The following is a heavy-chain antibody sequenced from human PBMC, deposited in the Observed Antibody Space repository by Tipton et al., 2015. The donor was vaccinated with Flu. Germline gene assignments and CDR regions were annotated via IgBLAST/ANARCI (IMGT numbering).Heavy chain of an antibody. Sequence: AVSGFTVSTSYMSWVRQPPGKGLEWVSIVYDDGRTYYADSVKGRFTISRDNARNTLYLQMNSLTAEDTAVYYCTRGSSFDYRGQGTLVTVSS. D-gene: IGHD6-6*01. J-gene: IGHJ4*02. CDR1: GFTVSTSY. V-gene: IGHV3-53*01. CDR2: VYDDGRT. CDR3: TRGSSFDY.